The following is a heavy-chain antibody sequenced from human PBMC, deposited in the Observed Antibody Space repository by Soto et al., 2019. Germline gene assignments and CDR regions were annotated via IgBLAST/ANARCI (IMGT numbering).Heavy chain of an antibody. Sequence: SLRLSCAASGFPFDDYAMHWVRQAPGKCLEWVSGISWNSGSIGYADSVKGRFTISRDNAKNSLYLQRNRLSAEDTALYCCAKVQSGGSCQYYFDYWSRGTLVTVSS. CDR3: AKVQSGGSCQYYFDY. D-gene: IGHD2-15*01. CDR2: ISWNSGSI. V-gene: IGHV3-9*01. CDR1: GFPFDDYA. J-gene: IGHJ4*02.